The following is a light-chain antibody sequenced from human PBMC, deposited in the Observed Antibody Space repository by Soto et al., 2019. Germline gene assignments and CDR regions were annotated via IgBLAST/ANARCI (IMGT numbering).Light chain of an antibody. CDR3: QTWGTGIRV. Sequence: QPVLTQSPSASASLGASVKLTCTLSSGHSSYDISWHQQQPEKGPRYLMKLNSDGSHSKGDGIPDRFSGSSSGAERYLTISSLQSEDEAYYYCQTWGTGIRVFGGGTKLTVL. CDR1: SGHSSYD. V-gene: IGLV4-69*01. J-gene: IGLJ3*02. CDR2: LNSDGSH.